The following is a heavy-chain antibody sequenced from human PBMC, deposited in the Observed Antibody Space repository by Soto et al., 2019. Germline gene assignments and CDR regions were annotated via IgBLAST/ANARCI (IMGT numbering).Heavy chain of an antibody. V-gene: IGHV4-31*03. J-gene: IGHJ6*03. Sequence: PSETLSLTCTVSGGSISSGGYYWSWIRQHPGKGLEWIGYIYYSGSTYYNPSLKSRVTISVDTSKNQFSLKLSSVTAADTAVYYCAGTGYGDYVTLRYYMDVWGKGTTVTVSS. CDR2: IYYSGST. CDR3: AGTGYGDYVTLRYYMDV. CDR1: GGSISSGGYY. D-gene: IGHD4-17*01.